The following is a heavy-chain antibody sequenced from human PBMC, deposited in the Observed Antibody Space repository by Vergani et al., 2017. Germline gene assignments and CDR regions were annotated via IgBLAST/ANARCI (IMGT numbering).Heavy chain of an antibody. CDR1: GYTFTSYG. CDR2: ISAYNGNT. J-gene: IGHJ6*03. V-gene: IGHV1-18*04. D-gene: IGHD3-3*01. Sequence: QVQLVQSGAEVKKPGASVKVSCKASGYTFTSYGISWVRQAPGQGLEWMGWISAYNGNTNYPQKLQGRVTMTTDTSTSTAYMELRSLRSDDTAVYYCARAPEYYDFWSGYSTGFYYYYYMDVWGKGTTVTVSS. CDR3: ARAPEYYDFWSGYSTGFYYYYYMDV.